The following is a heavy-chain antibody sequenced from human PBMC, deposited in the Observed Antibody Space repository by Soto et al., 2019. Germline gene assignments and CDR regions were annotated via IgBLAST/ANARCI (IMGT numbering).Heavy chain of an antibody. CDR2: IYYSGST. V-gene: IGHV4-59*08. CDR3: ARRSSSSWYTYYFDY. J-gene: IGHJ4*02. D-gene: IGHD6-13*01. CDR1: GGSISSYY. Sequence: SETLSLTCTVSGGSISSYYWSWIRQPPGKGLEWIGYIYYSGSTNYNPSLKSRVTISVDTSKNQFSLKLSSVTAADTAVYYCARRSSSSWYTYYFDYWGQGTLVTVSS.